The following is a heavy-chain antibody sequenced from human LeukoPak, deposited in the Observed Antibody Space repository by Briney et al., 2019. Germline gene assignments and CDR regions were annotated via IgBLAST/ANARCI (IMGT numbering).Heavy chain of an antibody. CDR1: GGSISSGSYY. CDR3: ARGFLGPGSDAFDI. Sequence: SETLSLTCTVSGGSISSGSYYWSWIRQPAGKGLEWIGRIYTSGSTNYNPSLKSRVTISVDTSKNQFSLKLSSVTAADTAVYYCARGFLGPGSDAFDIWGQGTMVTVSS. D-gene: IGHD3-10*01. V-gene: IGHV4-61*02. CDR2: IYTSGST. J-gene: IGHJ3*02.